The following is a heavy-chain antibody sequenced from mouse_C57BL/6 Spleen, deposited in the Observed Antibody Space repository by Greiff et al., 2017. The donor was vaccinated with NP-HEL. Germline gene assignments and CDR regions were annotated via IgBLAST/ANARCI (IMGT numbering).Heavy chain of an antibody. CDR3: ARADSSGHYYAMDY. D-gene: IGHD3-2*02. V-gene: IGHV3-6*01. CDR2: ISYDGSN. J-gene: IGHJ4*01. Sequence: VQLKESGPGLVKPSQSLSLTCSVTGYSITSGYYWNWIRQFPGNKLEWMGYISYDGSNNYNPSLKNRISITRDTSKNQFFLKLISVTTEDTATYYCARADSSGHYYAMDYWGQGTSVTVSS. CDR1: GYSITSGYY.